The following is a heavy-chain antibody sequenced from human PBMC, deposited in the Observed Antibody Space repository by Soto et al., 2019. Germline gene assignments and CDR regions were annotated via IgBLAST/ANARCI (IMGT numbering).Heavy chain of an antibody. CDR2: IYWNDDK. D-gene: IGHD5-18*01. J-gene: IGHJ3*02. Sequence: SGPTLVNPTQTLTLTCTFSGFSLSTSGVGVGWIRQPPGKALEWLALIYWNDDKRYSPSLKSRLTITKDTSKNQVVLTMTNVDPVDTATYYCAHGRRGYSYGYPVGAFDIWGQGTMVTVSS. CDR3: AHGRRGYSYGYPVGAFDI. CDR1: GFSLSTSGVG. V-gene: IGHV2-5*01.